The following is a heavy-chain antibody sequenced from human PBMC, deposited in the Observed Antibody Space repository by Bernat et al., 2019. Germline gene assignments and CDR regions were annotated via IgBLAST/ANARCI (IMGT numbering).Heavy chain of an antibody. Sequence: QVQLVESGGGVVQPGRSLRLSCAASGFTFSSYGMHWVRQAPGKGLEWVAVIWYDGSNKYYADSVKGRFTISRDNSKNTLYLQMNSLRAEDTALYYCARGWNEGDTDYGGQGTLVTVSS. CDR2: IWYDGSNK. CDR1: GFTFSSYG. D-gene: IGHD1-1*01. J-gene: IGHJ4*02. V-gene: IGHV3-33*01. CDR3: ARGWNEGDTDY.